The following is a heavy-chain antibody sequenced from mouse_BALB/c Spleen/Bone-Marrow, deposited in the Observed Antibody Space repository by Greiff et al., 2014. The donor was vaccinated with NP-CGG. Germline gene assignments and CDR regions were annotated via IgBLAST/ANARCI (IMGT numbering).Heavy chain of an antibody. D-gene: IGHD1-1*01. J-gene: IGHJ3*01. CDR1: GFNIKDTY. V-gene: IGHV14-3*02. Sequence: EVKLMESGAELVKPGASVKLSCTASGFNIKDTYMHWVKQRPEQGLEWIGRIDPANGNTKYDPKFQGKATITADTSSNTAYLQLSSLTFEDTAVYYCAIYYYGSSGFAYWGQGTLVTVSA. CDR2: IDPANGNT. CDR3: AIYYYGSSGFAY.